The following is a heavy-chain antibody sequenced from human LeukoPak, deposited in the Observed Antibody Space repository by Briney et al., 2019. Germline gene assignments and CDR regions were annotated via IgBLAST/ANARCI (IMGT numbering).Heavy chain of an antibody. CDR3: AKLPVAGLYFDY. CDR1: GFTFGSYA. J-gene: IGHJ4*02. V-gene: IGHV3-23*01. Sequence: GGSLRLSCAASGFTFGSYAMTWVRQAPGKGLEWVSTIGGSGGSTFYADSVKGRFTISRDNSKNTLYLQMNSLRVEDTAVYYCAKLPVAGLYFDYWGQGTLVTVSS. D-gene: IGHD6-19*01. CDR2: IGGSGGST.